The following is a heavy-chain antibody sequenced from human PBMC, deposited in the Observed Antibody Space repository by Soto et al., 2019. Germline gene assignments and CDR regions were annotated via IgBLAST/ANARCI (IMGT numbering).Heavy chain of an antibody. V-gene: IGHV1-46*01. D-gene: IGHD2-15*01. CDR3: ARDLGYCNGGSCYELDV. CDR1: GYTFTSYY. J-gene: IGHJ6*02. Sequence: ASVKVSCKASGYTFTSYYMHWVRQAPGQGLEWMGIINPSGGSTSYAQKFQGRVTMTRDTSTSTVYMELSSLRSEDTAVYYCARDLGYCNGGSCYELDVWGQGTTVTVSS. CDR2: INPSGGST.